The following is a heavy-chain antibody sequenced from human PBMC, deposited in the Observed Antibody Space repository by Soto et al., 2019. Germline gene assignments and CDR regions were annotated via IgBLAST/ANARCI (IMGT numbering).Heavy chain of an antibody. D-gene: IGHD3-16*01. CDR3: PTGGYYSLFDI. J-gene: IGHJ3*02. CDR1: GFGFSSYA. V-gene: IGHV3-23*01. CDR2: ISGSGGRT. Sequence: PXVSLRLSGVASGFGFSSYAVSAVRQAPGKGLEWVSGISGSGGRTYYAASVKGRFTISRDNSNNTLSLQMHILRVEDPAVYFCPTGGYYSLFDIWAQRTMVTVSS.